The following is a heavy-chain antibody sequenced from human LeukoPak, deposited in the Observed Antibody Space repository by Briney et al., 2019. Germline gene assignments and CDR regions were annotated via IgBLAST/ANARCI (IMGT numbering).Heavy chain of an antibody. J-gene: IGHJ3*01. CDR1: GDTVSSNSAA. CDR3: ARGFALDF. CDR2: TYYRSKWYY. Sequence: SPTLSLTCAISGDTVSSNSAAWNWLRQSPSRGLEWLGRTYYRSKWYYDYAVSVKSRITISPDTSKNQFSLQLNSVTADDTAVYYCARGFALDFWGQETMVTVSS. V-gene: IGHV6-1*01.